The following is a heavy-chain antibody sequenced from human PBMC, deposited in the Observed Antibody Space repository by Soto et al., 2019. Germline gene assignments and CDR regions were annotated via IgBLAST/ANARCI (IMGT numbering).Heavy chain of an antibody. Sequence: GGSLRLSCAASGFIFSSYAMNWVRQAPGKGLEWVSDISSSGGSGGSTHYADSVKGRFTISRDNSKNTLYLQMNSLRAEDTAVYYCARDPVRGLQFPPDYWGQGTLVTVSS. CDR1: GFIFSSYA. CDR3: ARDPVRGLQFPPDY. CDR2: ISSSGGSGGST. J-gene: IGHJ4*02. D-gene: IGHD5-12*01. V-gene: IGHV3-23*01.